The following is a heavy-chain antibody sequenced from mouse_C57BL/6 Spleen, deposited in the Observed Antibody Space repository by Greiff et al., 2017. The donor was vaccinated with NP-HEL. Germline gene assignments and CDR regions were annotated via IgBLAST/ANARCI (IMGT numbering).Heavy chain of an antibody. CDR1: GYTFTDYY. Sequence: VKVVESGAELVKPGASVKISCKASGYTFTDYYINWVKQRPGQGLEWIGKIGPGSGSTYYNEKFKGKATFTADTSSNTAYMQLSSLTTEDSAIYYCARLTGHAMDYWGQGTSVTVSS. CDR3: ARLTGHAMDY. V-gene: IGHV1-77*01. J-gene: IGHJ4*01. CDR2: IGPGSGST. D-gene: IGHD4-1*01.